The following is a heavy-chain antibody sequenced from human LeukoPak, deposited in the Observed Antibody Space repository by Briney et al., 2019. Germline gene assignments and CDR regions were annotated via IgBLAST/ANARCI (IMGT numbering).Heavy chain of an antibody. CDR3: ARVQTKLLWFGELLNGYYGMDV. D-gene: IGHD3-10*01. CDR1: GGSISSSNW. V-gene: IGHV4-4*02. J-gene: IGHJ6*04. Sequence: SETLSLTCAVSGGSISSSNWWSWVRQPPGKGLEWIGEIYHSGSTNYNPSLKSRVTISVDKSKNQFSLKLSSVTAADTAVYYCARVQTKLLWFGELLNGYYGMDVWGKGTTVTVSS. CDR2: IYHSGST.